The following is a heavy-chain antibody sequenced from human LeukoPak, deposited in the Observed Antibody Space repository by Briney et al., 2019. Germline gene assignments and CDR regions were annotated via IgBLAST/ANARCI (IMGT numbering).Heavy chain of an antibody. J-gene: IGHJ3*02. CDR3: AKDDNNWIHPGGAFDI. CDR1: GFTFSSYA. CDR2: ISGSGGST. Sequence: PGGSLRLSCAASGFTFSSYAMSWVRQAPGKGLEWVSAISGSGGSTYYADSVKGRFTISRDNSKNTLYLQMNSLRAEDTAVYYCAKDDNNWIHPGGAFDIWGQGTMVTVSS. D-gene: IGHD1-20*01. V-gene: IGHV3-23*01.